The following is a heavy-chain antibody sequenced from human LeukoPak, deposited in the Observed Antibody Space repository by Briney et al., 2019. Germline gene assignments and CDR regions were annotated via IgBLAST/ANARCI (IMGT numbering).Heavy chain of an antibody. CDR2: MKPSGGST. Sequence: XMGIMKPSGGSTSYAQKFQGRVTMTRDTSTSTVYMELSSLRSEDTAVYYCARDHGLRYFDYWGQGTLVTVSS. V-gene: IGHV1-46*01. D-gene: IGHD4-17*01. J-gene: IGHJ4*02. CDR3: ARDHGLRYFDY.